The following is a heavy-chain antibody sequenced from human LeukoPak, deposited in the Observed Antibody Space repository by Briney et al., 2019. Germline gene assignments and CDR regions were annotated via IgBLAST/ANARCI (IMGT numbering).Heavy chain of an antibody. CDR1: GFTFSRFG. CDR3: AKDQGVVGSYDA. Sequence: PGGSLRLSCEASGFTFSRFGMNWVRQAPGKGLEWVAFIQYDESLKCYLGSVKGRFATSRDNSKNPVYLQMNSLRVEDTAVYYCAKDQGVVGSYDAWGQGTLVTVSS. CDR2: IQYDESLK. V-gene: IGHV3-30*02. J-gene: IGHJ5*02. D-gene: IGHD3-10*01.